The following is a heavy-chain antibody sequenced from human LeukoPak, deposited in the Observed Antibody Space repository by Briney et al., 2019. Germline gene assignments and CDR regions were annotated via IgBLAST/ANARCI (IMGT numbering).Heavy chain of an antibody. Sequence: GGSLRLSCAASGFTFSSYSMNWVRQAPGKGLEWVSSISSSSSYIYYADSVKGRFTISRDNAKNSLYLQMNSLRAEDTAVYYCARDPSPALEWLFHYYYYYMDVWGKGTTVTVSS. CDR1: GFTFSSYS. V-gene: IGHV3-21*01. CDR3: ARDPSPALEWLFHYYYYYMDV. J-gene: IGHJ6*03. CDR2: ISSSSSYI. D-gene: IGHD3-3*01.